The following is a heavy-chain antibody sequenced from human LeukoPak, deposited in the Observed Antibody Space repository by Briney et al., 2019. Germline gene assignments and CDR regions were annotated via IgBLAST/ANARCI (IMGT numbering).Heavy chain of an antibody. CDR2: ISAYNGNT. J-gene: IGHJ6*03. D-gene: IGHD6-19*01. CDR1: GYTFTSYG. CDR3: ASGRKSGYSSGWSLYYMDV. V-gene: IGHV1-18*01. Sequence: ASVKVSCKASGYTFTSYGISWVRQAPGQGLEWMGWISAYNGNTNYAQKLQGGVTMTTDTSTSTAYMELRSLRSDDTAVYYCASGRKSGYSSGWSLYYMDVWGKGTTVTVSS.